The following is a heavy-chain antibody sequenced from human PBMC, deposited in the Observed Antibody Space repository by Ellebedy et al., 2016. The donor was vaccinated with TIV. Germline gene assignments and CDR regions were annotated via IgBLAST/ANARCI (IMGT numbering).Heavy chain of an antibody. V-gene: IGHV3-30-3*01. CDR2: ISHDGSKT. D-gene: IGHD3-22*01. Sequence: GGSLRLXCAASGFTFSSYVIHWVRQAPGKGLEWVAVISHDGSKTYYTDSVKGRFIISRDDSKNTLYLQMNSLRVEDTAVYYCAREYYYDRSASPSFYFDYWGQGTLVTVSS. CDR1: GFTFSSYV. J-gene: IGHJ4*02. CDR3: AREYYYDRSASPSFYFDY.